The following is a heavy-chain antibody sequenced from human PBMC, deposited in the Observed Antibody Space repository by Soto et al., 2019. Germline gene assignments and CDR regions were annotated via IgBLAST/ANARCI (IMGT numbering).Heavy chain of an antibody. J-gene: IGHJ2*01. CDR1: GFTFSSYG. D-gene: IGHD4-17*01. CDR2: IWYDGTNK. V-gene: IGHV3-33*01. CDR3: ARGPMTTVTTWGDWYFDL. Sequence: QVQLVESGGGVVQPGRSLRLSCATSGFTFSSYGMHWVRQGPGKGLEWVAVIWYDGTNKYYADSVNGRCTISRDVSKNPLYLQMNSLGAEDTTVYYCARGPMTTVTTWGDWYFDLWGRGTLVTVSS.